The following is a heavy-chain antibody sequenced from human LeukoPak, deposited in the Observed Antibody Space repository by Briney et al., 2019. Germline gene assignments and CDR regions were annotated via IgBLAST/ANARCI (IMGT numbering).Heavy chain of an antibody. CDR2: ISTSGTTI. J-gene: IGHJ5*02. CDR1: GFTFSDHY. CDR3: ARGAGPLFDP. V-gene: IGHV3-11*01. Sequence: EGSLRLSCAASGFTFSDHYMSWIRQAPGKGLEWLSYISTSGTTIHYTDSVKGRFTISRDNAKNSLYLQMNRLRAEDTAVYYCARGAGPLFDPWGQGTLVTVSS.